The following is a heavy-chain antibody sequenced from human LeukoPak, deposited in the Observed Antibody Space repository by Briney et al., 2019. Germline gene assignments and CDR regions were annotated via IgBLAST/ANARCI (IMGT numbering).Heavy chain of an antibody. D-gene: IGHD6-13*01. CDR1: GGSISSYY. CDR3: ARGSGYSSSWYWESGDDYYGMDV. Sequence: SETLSLTCTVSGGSISSYYWSWIRQPPGKGLEWLGYIYYSGSTNYNPSLKRRVTISVDTSKNQFSLKLSSVTAADTAVYYCARGSGYSSSWYWESGDDYYGMDVWGQGTTVTVSS. J-gene: IGHJ6*02. V-gene: IGHV4-59*01. CDR2: IYYSGST.